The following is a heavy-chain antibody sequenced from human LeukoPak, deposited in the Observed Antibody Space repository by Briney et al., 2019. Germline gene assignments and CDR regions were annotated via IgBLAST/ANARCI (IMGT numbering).Heavy chain of an antibody. CDR3: ERDTYYYDSSGYEYYFDY. D-gene: IGHD3-22*01. Sequence: SETLSLTCAVYGGSFSGYYWRWIRQPPGKGLEWIGEINHSGSTNYNPSLKSRVTISVDTSKNQFSLKLSSVTAADTAVYYCERDTYYYDSSGYEYYFDYWGQGTLVTVSS. J-gene: IGHJ4*02. CDR1: GGSFSGYY. CDR2: INHSGST. V-gene: IGHV4-34*01.